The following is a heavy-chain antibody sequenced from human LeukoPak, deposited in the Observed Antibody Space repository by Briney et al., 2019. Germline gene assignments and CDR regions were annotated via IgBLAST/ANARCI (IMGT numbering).Heavy chain of an antibody. V-gene: IGHV3-48*03. CDR2: ISGSGDTI. CDR1: GFTFSRYE. CDR3: ARAPLVLQYRWWFDP. D-gene: IGHD5-24*01. Sequence: PGGSLRLSCAASGFTFSRYEMNWVRQAPGKGLEWISYISGSGDTIYYADSVKGRFTISRDSAKNSLYLQMNSLRAEHTAVYHCARAPLVLQYRWWFDPWGQGTLVIVSS. J-gene: IGHJ5*02.